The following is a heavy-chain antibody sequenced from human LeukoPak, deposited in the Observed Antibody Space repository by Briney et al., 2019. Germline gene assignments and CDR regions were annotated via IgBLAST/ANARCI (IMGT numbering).Heavy chain of an antibody. J-gene: IGHJ4*02. CDR3: ARGIGPFPRYYFDY. CDR2: IIPIFGTA. CDR1: GGTFSSYA. Sequence: SVKVSCKASGGTFSSYAISWARQAPGQGLEWMGGIIPIFGTANYAQKLQGRVTITADESTSTAYMELSSLRSEDTAVYYCARGIGPFPRYYFDYWGQGTLVTVSS. V-gene: IGHV1-69*13. D-gene: IGHD2-15*01.